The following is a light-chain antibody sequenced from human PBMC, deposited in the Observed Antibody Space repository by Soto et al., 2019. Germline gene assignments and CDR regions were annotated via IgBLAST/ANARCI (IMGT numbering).Light chain of an antibody. CDR3: SSFASSNTVL. CDR2: NVS. J-gene: IGLJ2*01. V-gene: IGLV2-14*01. Sequence: QSVLTQPASVSGSPGQSITISCTGTSSDVGGYNYVSWYQQHPGKAPKLIIYNVSNRPSGVSNRFSGSKSGNTASLTISGLQAEDECHYYCSSFASSNTVLFGGGTKLTVL. CDR1: SSDVGGYNY.